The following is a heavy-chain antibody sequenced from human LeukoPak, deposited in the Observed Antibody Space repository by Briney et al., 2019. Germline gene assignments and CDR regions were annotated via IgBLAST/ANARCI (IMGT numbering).Heavy chain of an antibody. Sequence: ASVKVSCKASGYTFTGYYMHWVRQAPGQGLEWMGWINPNSGGTNYAQKFQGRVTMTRDTSISTAYMELSRLRSDDTAVYYCAITYSSGWSRALYFDYWGQGTLVTVSS. V-gene: IGHV1-2*02. CDR3: AITYSSGWSRALYFDY. D-gene: IGHD6-19*01. J-gene: IGHJ4*02. CDR2: INPNSGGT. CDR1: GYTFTGYY.